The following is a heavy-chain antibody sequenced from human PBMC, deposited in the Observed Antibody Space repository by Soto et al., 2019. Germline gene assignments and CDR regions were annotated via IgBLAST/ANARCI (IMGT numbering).Heavy chain of an antibody. V-gene: IGHV3-48*01. J-gene: IGHJ5*01. D-gene: IGHD3-10*01. Sequence: EVQLVESGGGLVQPGGSLRLSCAASGFPFSTYTMNWVRQAPGKGLEWVSYISSSSTTLYYADSVKGRFTISRDNAKNSLYLQMNSLRAEDTAVYYCARGHGSGSNDWFDSWGQGTLVTVSS. CDR2: ISSSSTTL. CDR3: ARGHGSGSNDWFDS. CDR1: GFPFSTYT.